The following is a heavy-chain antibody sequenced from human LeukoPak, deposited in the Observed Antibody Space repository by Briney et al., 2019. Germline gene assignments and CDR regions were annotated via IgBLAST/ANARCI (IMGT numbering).Heavy chain of an antibody. CDR3: ARDRIGSTWRSVFDS. D-gene: IGHD6-13*01. CDR2: INPSGGST. J-gene: IGHJ4*02. Sequence: ASVKVSCKASGYTFTSYYMHWVRQAPGQGLEWMGIINPSGGSTSYAQKFQGSVTITADGSTSTVYMELNSLTSEDTAVYYCARDRIGSTWRSVFDSWGQGTLVTVSS. V-gene: IGHV1-46*01. CDR1: GYTFTSYY.